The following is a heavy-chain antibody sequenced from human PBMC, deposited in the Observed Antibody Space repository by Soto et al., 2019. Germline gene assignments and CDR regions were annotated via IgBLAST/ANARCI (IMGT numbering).Heavy chain of an antibody. CDR3: VRDLDGSGSYYTDY. D-gene: IGHD3-10*01. Sequence: QVQLMQSGAEAKKPGASVKVSCKASGYTFTTCGISWVRQAPGQGLEWMGWLSTYKGNTNYAQKFQGRVTMTTDTSTSTAYMELRSLRSDDTAVYYCVRDLDGSGSYYTDYWGQGTLVTVS. J-gene: IGHJ4*02. CDR1: GYTFTTCG. CDR2: LSTYKGNT. V-gene: IGHV1-18*01.